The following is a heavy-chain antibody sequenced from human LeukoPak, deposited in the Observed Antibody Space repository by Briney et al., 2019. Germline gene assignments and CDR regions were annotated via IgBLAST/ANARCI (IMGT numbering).Heavy chain of an antibody. CDR3: TRDYSYAMAV. CDR2: INSDGSST. J-gene: IGHJ6*02. D-gene: IGHD2-21*01. Sequence: GGSLRLSCAASGFTFSSAWMHWVRQTPGRGLVWVSRINSDGSSTNYADSVKGRFTISRDNAKNMVNLQMNSLRAEDTAIYYCTRDYSYAMAVWGQGTTVTVSS. V-gene: IGHV3-74*01. CDR1: GFTFSSAW.